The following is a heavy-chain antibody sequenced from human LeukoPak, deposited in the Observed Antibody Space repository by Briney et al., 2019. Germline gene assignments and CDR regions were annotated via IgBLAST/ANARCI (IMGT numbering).Heavy chain of an antibody. Sequence: TGGSLRLSCAASGFTFSSYAMHWVRQAPGKGLEWVAVISYDGSNKYYADSVKGRFTISRDNSKNTLYLQMNSLRAEDTAVYYCARAMVRGVIRTLFDYWGQGTLVTVSS. V-gene: IGHV3-30*04. J-gene: IGHJ4*02. CDR3: ARAMVRGVIRTLFDY. CDR1: GFTFSSYA. CDR2: ISYDGSNK. D-gene: IGHD3-10*01.